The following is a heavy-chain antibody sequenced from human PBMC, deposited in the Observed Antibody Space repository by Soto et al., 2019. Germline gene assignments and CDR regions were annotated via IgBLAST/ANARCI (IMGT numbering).Heavy chain of an antibody. D-gene: IGHD3-22*01. CDR2: MYYSGST. Sequence: PSETLSLTCTVSGGSISSYYCSWIRQPPGKGLEWIGYMYYSGSTNYNPSLKSRVTISVDTSKNQFSLKLSSVTAADTAVYYCAIRHDSTSYINYWGQGALVTVSS. J-gene: IGHJ4*02. CDR3: AIRHDSTSYINY. CDR1: GGSISSYY. V-gene: IGHV4-59*08.